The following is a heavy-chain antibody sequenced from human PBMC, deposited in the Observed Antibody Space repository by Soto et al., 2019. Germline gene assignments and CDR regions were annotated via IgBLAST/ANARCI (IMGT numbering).Heavy chain of an antibody. V-gene: IGHV1-18*01. Sequence: QVHLVPSGAEVRKPGASVTVSCKASGYTFTSYGITWVRQAPGQGLEWMGWISAHHGNTDYAQKLQGRVIVARDTSTSTAYMERRSLISGVTAVYYRATRRNADYWGQGALVTVSS. J-gene: IGHJ4*02. D-gene: IGHD1-1*01. CDR2: ISAHHGNT. CDR3: ATRRNADY. CDR1: GYTFTSYG.